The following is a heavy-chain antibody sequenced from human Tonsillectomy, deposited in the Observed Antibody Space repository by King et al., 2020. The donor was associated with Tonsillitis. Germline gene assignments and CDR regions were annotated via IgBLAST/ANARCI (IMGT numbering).Heavy chain of an antibody. CDR1: GYSFSNYW. J-gene: IGHJ5*02. CDR2: IDPSDSYT. Sequence: EVQLVESGAEVKKPGESLRISCQGSGYSFSNYWISWVRQKPGKGLEWMGRIDPSDSYTKYSPSFQGHVTISADKSISTAYLQWGSLKASDTAMYYYARRNRYDSHDSYYPGGWFDPWGQGTLVTVSS. V-gene: IGHV5-10-1*03. D-gene: IGHD3-22*01. CDR3: ARRNRYDSHDSYYPGGWFDP.